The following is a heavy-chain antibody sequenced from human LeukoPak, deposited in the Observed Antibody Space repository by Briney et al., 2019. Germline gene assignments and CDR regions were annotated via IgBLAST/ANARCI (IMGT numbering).Heavy chain of an antibody. D-gene: IGHD5-24*01. V-gene: IGHV3-53*01. CDR2: IYSGGST. CDR3: ARMARVDPFDY. Sequence: PGGSLRLSCAASGFTVSSNYMSWVRQAPGKGLERVSVIYSGGSTYYADSVKGRFTISRDNSKNTLYLQMNSLRAEDTAVYYCARMARVDPFDYWGQGTLVTVSS. CDR1: GFTVSSNY. J-gene: IGHJ4*02.